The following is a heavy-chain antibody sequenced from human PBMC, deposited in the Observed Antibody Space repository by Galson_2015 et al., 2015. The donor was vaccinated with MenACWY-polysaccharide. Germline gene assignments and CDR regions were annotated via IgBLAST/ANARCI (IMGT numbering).Heavy chain of an antibody. V-gene: IGHV3-9*01. D-gene: IGHD6-19*01. CDR2: ISWNSGSI. CDR3: AKGRYDSGWNYFDN. CDR1: GFTFDNYA. Sequence: SLRLSCAASGFTFDNYAMHWVRQAPGKGLEWVSGISWNSGSIGYADSVKGRFTISRDNAKNSLYLQMNSLRAEDTALYCCAKGRYDSGWNYFDNWGQGTLVTVSS. J-gene: IGHJ4*02.